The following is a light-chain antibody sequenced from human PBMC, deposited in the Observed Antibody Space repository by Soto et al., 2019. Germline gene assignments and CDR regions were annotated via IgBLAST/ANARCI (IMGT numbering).Light chain of an antibody. CDR2: GAS. CDR1: QSVSSY. V-gene: IGKV3-20*01. Sequence: EIVLTQSPGTLSLSPGERATLSCRASQSVSSYLAWYRQKPGQGPRLLIYGASSRATGIPDRFSGSGSGTEFTLTISRLEPEDSALYYCQHYGSSRTFGLGTKVEIK. J-gene: IGKJ1*01. CDR3: QHYGSSRT.